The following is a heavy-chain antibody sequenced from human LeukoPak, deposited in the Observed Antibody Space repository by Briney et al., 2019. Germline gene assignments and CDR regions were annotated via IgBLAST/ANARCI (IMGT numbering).Heavy chain of an antibody. CDR2: ISGSGGST. J-gene: IGHJ6*02. V-gene: IGHV3-23*01. Sequence: PGGSLRLSCAASGFTFSSYAMSWVRQAPGKGLEWVSAISGSGGSTYYADSVKGRFTISRDNSKNTLYLQMNSLRAEDTAVYYCAAERVTTFRYYYYYGMDVWGQGTTVTVSS. D-gene: IGHD4-17*01. CDR1: GFTFSSYA. CDR3: AAERVTTFRYYYYYGMDV.